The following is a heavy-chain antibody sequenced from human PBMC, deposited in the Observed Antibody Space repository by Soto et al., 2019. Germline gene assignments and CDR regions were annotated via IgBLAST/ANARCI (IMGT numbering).Heavy chain of an antibody. Sequence: GGSLRLSCSASGFTFSSFNMHWVRRAPGKGLEWVSSISGTTKYIYYGDSVKGRFTISRDNAENSMFLQMNRLRVEDTAVYYCARSVIFRGLIRTFDMWGQGTLVTVSS. CDR3: ARSVIFRGLIRTFDM. CDR1: GFTFSSFN. V-gene: IGHV3-21*01. CDR2: ISGTTKYI. J-gene: IGHJ4*03. D-gene: IGHD3-10*01.